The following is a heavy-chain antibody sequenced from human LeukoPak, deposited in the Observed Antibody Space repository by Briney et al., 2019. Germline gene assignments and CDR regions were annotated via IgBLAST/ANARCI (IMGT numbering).Heavy chain of an antibody. J-gene: IGHJ4*02. CDR1: GGSSSPYY. Sequence: SETLSLTCTVSGGSSSPYYWSWIRQPPGKGLEWIGYIYYSGSTYYNPSLKSRVTISVDTSKNQFSLKLSSVTAADTAVYYCARYYYDTSGYPHYFDYWGQGTLVTVSS. D-gene: IGHD3-22*01. V-gene: IGHV4-59*08. CDR3: ARYYYDTSGYPHYFDY. CDR2: IYYSGST.